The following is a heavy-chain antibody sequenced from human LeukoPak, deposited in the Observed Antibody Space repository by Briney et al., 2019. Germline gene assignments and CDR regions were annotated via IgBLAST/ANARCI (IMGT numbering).Heavy chain of an antibody. CDR3: AREDDSNTFDY. V-gene: IGHV3-30-3*01. D-gene: IGHD3-22*01. CDR2: ISYDGSNK. J-gene: IGHJ4*02. CDR1: GFTFSSYA. Sequence: GGSLRLSCAASGFTFSSYAMHWVRQAPGKGLEWVAVISYDGSNKYYADSVKGRFTISRDNSKNTLYLQMNSLRAGDTAVYYCAREDDSNTFDYWGQGTLVTVSS.